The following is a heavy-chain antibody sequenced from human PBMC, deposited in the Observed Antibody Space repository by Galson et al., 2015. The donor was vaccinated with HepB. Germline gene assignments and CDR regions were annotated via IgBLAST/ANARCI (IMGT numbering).Heavy chain of an antibody. CDR2: INPSGGST. D-gene: IGHD3-3*01. CDR1: GYTFTTYY. J-gene: IGHJ4*02. Sequence: SVKVSCKASGYTFTTYYMHWVRQAPGQGLEWVGLINPSGGSTIYAQKFQGRVTMTRDTSTSKVYMEMSSLRSEDTAVYYCARGQSSGVVGYYFDYWGQGTLVTVSS. CDR3: ARGQSSGVVGYYFDY. V-gene: IGHV1-46*01.